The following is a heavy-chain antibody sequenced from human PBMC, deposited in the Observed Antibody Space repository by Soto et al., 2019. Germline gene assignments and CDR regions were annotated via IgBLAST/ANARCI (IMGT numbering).Heavy chain of an antibody. Sequence: EVQLVESGGGLVQPGGSLRLSCAASGFTFSSYWMHWVRQAPGKGLVWVSRINSDGSSTSYADSVKGRFTISRDNAKNTLYLKMKGRRAEETAVYYGAVAVAAPTAIGYWGQGPLVTVSS. V-gene: IGHV3-74*01. CDR1: GFTFSSYW. CDR3: AVAVAAPTAIGY. J-gene: IGHJ4*02. CDR2: INSDGSST. D-gene: IGHD6-19*01.